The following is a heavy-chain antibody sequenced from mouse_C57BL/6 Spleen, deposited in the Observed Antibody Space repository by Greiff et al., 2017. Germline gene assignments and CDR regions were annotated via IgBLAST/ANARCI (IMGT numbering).Heavy chain of an antibody. CDR3: ARSDYYGSSYGYCDV. Sequence: VQLQQSGPELVKPGASVKIPCKASGYTFTDYNMDWVKQSHGKSLEWIGDINPNNGGTIYNQKFKGKATLTVDKSASTAYMELRSLTSEDTAVYYCARSDYYGSSYGYCDVWGTGTTVTVSS. D-gene: IGHD1-1*01. CDR2: INPNNGGT. V-gene: IGHV1-18*01. CDR1: GYTFTDYN. J-gene: IGHJ1*03.